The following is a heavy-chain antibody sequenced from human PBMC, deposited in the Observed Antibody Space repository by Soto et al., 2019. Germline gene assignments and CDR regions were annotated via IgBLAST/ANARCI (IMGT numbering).Heavy chain of an antibody. J-gene: IGHJ4*02. CDR1: GFSFETYG. Sequence: PGVSLRLSCAASGFSFETYGMHWVRQAPGKGLESLALIWYDGSQEYYADSVKGRFTISRDNSKNTLYLQMSSLRAEDTAMYYCVGTNWNYEAVYWGQGTLVTVSS. CDR2: IWYDGSQE. D-gene: IGHD1-7*01. V-gene: IGHV3-33*01. CDR3: VGTNWNYEAVY.